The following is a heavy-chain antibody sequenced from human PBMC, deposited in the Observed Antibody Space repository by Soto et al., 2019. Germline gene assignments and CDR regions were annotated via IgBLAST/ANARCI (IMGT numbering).Heavy chain of an antibody. Sequence: GESLTSSCTGSGYSFTRYWIGWVRQMPGKGLEWMGIIYPGDSDTRYSPSFQGQVTISADKSISTAYLQWSSLKASDTAMYYCARLVAAASTGGYYYGMDVWGQGTTVTVSS. CDR3: ARLVAAASTGGYYYGMDV. CDR1: GYSFTRYW. J-gene: IGHJ6*02. D-gene: IGHD6-13*01. CDR2: IYPGDSDT. V-gene: IGHV5-51*01.